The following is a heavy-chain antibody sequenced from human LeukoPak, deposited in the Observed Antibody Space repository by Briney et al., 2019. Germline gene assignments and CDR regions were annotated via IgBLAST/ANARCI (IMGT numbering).Heavy chain of an antibody. CDR2: INYSGSST. D-gene: IGHD2-8*02. CDR1: GFSFSSYA. J-gene: IGHJ4*02. V-gene: IGHV3-23*01. CDR3: GKDSRTGGPRAFDS. Sequence: GGSLRLPCAASGFSFSSYAMTSVRPAPGKGLEWVSTINYSGSSTYYADSVKGRFTISRDNSKNTLYLQMGSLRAEDTAVYYCGKDSRTGGPRAFDSWGQGTLVTVSS.